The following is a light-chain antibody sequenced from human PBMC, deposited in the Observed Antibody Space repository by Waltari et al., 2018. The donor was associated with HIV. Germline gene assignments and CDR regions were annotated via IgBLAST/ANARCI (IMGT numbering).Light chain of an antibody. CDR3: QQYGSSSYT. V-gene: IGKV3-20*01. J-gene: IGKJ2*01. CDR1: QRVTSSY. CDR2: GTS. Sequence: IVLTQSPGTLSLSPGDRATLSCRARQRVTSSYLAWYQQTPGQTPRLLIYGTSNRATGIPDRFSGSGSGTDFTLTISRLDPEDFAVYYCQQYGSSSYTFGQGTKLEIK.